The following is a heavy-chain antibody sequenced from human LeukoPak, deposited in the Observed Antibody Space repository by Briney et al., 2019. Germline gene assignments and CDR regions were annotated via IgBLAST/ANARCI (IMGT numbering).Heavy chain of an antibody. Sequence: GGSLRLSCAASGFTFSNYDMNWVRQAPGKGLEWVANIKEDGSEKHYVDFVKGRFTISRDNANNSLFLQMNSLRAEDTAVYYCARDSVEMATIDWGQGTLVTVSS. CDR2: IKEDGSEK. D-gene: IGHD5-24*01. CDR1: GFTFSNYD. CDR3: ARDSVEMATID. J-gene: IGHJ4*02. V-gene: IGHV3-7*01.